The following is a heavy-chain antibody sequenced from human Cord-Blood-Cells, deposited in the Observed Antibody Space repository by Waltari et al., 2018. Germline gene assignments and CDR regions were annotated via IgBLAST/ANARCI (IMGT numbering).Heavy chain of an antibody. CDR3: ASITHYYDSSGYYEYFQH. V-gene: IGHV4-34*01. J-gene: IGHJ1*01. CDR1: GGSFRGSY. CDR2: INHSGST. D-gene: IGHD3-22*01. Sequence: QVQLQQWGAGLLKPSETLSLTCAVYGGSFRGSYWSWTRQPPGKGLEWIGEINHSGSTNYNPSLKSRVTISVDTSKNQFSLKLSSVTAADTAVYYCASITHYYDSSGYYEYFQHWGQGTLVTVSS.